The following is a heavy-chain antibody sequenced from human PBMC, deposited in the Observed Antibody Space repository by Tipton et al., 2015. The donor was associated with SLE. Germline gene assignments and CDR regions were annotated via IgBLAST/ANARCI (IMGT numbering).Heavy chain of an antibody. CDR2: IYTSGST. D-gene: IGHD3-10*01. CDR3: AREAGITMVRGALIHAFDI. Sequence: TLSLTCTVSGGSISSGSYYWSWIRQPAGKGLEWIGYIYTSGSTNYNPSLKSRVTISVDTSKNQFSLKLSSVTAADTAVYYCAREAGITMVRGALIHAFDIWGQGTMVIVSS. CDR1: GGSISSGSYY. J-gene: IGHJ3*02. V-gene: IGHV4-61*09.